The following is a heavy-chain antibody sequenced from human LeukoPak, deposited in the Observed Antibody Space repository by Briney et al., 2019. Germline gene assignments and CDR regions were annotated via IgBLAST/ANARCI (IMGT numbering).Heavy chain of an antibody. J-gene: IGHJ6*03. V-gene: IGHV1-2*02. Sequence: GASVKVSCKASGYTFTGYYMHWVRQAPGQGLEWMGWINPNSGGTNYAQKFQGRVTMTRDTSISTAYMELSRLRSDDTAVYYCARERVGSSSWYPTPSYYYYMDVWGKGTTVTVSS. CDR2: INPNSGGT. CDR1: GYTFTGYY. D-gene: IGHD6-13*01. CDR3: ARERVGSSSWYPTPSYYYYMDV.